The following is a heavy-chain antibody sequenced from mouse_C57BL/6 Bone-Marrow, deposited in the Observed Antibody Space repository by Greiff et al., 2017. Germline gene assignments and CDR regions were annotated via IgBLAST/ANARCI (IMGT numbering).Heavy chain of an antibody. Sequence: VQLQQSGAELVRPGTSVKVSCKASGYAFTNYLIEWVKQRPGQGLEWIGVINPGSGGTNYNEKFKGKATLTADKSSSTAYMQLSSLTSEDSAVYFCARHYGEGYFDYWGQGTTLTVSS. J-gene: IGHJ2*01. CDR3: ARHYGEGYFDY. V-gene: IGHV1-54*01. CDR2: INPGSGGT. D-gene: IGHD1-1*01. CDR1: GYAFTNYL.